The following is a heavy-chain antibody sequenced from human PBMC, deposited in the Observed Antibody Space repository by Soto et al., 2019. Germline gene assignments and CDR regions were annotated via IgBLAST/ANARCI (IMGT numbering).Heavy chain of an antibody. D-gene: IGHD2-2*01. V-gene: IGHV3-21*01. J-gene: IGHJ6*02. CDR3: XRIGTAAAIGTYGMDV. CDR2: ISSSSTYI. CDR1: GFSFSTYS. Sequence: EVQLVESGGGLVKPGGSLRLSCAASGFSFSTYSMNWVRQAPGKGLEWVSAISSSSTYIYYGDSVKGRFTISRDNAKNSLYLQMNSLRAEDTAVYYCXRIGTAAAIGTYGMDVWGQGTTVTVSS.